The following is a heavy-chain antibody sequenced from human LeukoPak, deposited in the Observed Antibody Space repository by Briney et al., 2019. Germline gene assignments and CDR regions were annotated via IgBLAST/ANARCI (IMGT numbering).Heavy chain of an antibody. CDR1: GGSISSGGYS. CDR3: ARGLKIVYSSGCYFDY. J-gene: IGHJ4*02. Sequence: SETLSLTCAVSGGSISSGGYSWSWIRQPPGKGLEWIGEINHSGSTNYNPSLKSRVTISVDTSKNQFSLKLSSVTAADTAVYYCARGLKIVYSSGCYFDYWGQGTLVTVSS. D-gene: IGHD6-19*01. CDR2: INHSGST. V-gene: IGHV4-34*01.